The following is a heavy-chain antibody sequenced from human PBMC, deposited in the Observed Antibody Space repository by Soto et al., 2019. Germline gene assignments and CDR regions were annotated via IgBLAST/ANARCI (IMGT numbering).Heavy chain of an antibody. CDR2: FDPEDGET. J-gene: IGHJ4*02. CDR1: GHTLTELS. Sequence: QVQLVQSGAEVKKPGASVKVSCKVSGHTLTELSMHWVRLAPGKGLEWMGGFDPEDGETISAQKFQGRVPMTEDTSTDSTYLELSSLRSEDTAVYYCAAGGTRWLHSPFDYWGQGTLVTISS. D-gene: IGHD1-1*01. V-gene: IGHV1-24*01. CDR3: AAGGTRWLHSPFDY.